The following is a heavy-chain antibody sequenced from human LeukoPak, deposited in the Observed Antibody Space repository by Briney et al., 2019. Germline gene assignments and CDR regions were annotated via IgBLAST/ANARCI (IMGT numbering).Heavy chain of an antibody. J-gene: IGHJ4*02. Sequence: GASVEVSCKASGYTFTDYYMHWVQQAPGKGLEWMGRVDPEDGETIYAEKFQGRVTITADTSTDTAYMELSSLRSEDTAVYYCATDPSYSGSYYDNYWGQGTLVTVSS. CDR3: ATDPSYSGSYYDNY. V-gene: IGHV1-69-2*01. D-gene: IGHD1-26*01. CDR1: GYTFTDYY. CDR2: VDPEDGET.